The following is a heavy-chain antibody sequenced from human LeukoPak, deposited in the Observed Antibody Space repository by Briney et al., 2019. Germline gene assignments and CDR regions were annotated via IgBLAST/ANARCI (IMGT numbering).Heavy chain of an antibody. V-gene: IGHV1-69*13. J-gene: IGHJ4*02. CDR2: IIPIFGTA. CDR1: GGTFSSYA. D-gene: IGHD5-18*01. CDR3: ARVPIQLWYFDY. Sequence: SVKVSCKASGGTFSSYAISWVRQAPGQGLEWMGGIIPIFGTANYAQKFQGRVTITADESTSTAYMELSRLRSDDTAVYYCARVPIQLWYFDYWGQGTLVTVSS.